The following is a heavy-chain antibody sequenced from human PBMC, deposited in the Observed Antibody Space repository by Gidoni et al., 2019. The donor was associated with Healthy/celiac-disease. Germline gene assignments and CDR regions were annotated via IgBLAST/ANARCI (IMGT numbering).Heavy chain of an antibody. V-gene: IGHV3-21*01. D-gene: IGHD3-10*01. CDR2: ISSSSSYI. J-gene: IGHJ6*02. Sequence: EVQRVESGGGLVKHGGSLRLSGAASGFTVSSYSMNWVRKAPGKGLEWVSSISSSSSYIYYADSVQGRFTISRANAKTSLYLQMTSLRAEDTAVYYCASDNSGSGSLPGMDVWGQGTTVTVSS. CDR1: GFTVSSYS. CDR3: ASDNSGSGSLPGMDV.